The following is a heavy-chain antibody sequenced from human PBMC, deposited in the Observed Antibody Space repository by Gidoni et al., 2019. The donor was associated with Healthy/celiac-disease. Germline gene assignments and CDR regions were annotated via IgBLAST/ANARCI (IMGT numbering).Heavy chain of an antibody. CDR3: AKDYTHAFDI. CDR1: GLPFSSYP. J-gene: IGHJ3*02. V-gene: IGHV3-23*01. D-gene: IGHD2-2*02. CDR2: ISGSGATT. Sequence: EVQLLESGGGLVQPGGSRRLSWAAAGLPFSSYPMSWVRQAPGKGLESVSAISGSGATTYYAASVKGRFTISRDNSKNTLYLQMNSLRAEDTAVYYCAKDYTHAFDIWGQGTMVTVSS.